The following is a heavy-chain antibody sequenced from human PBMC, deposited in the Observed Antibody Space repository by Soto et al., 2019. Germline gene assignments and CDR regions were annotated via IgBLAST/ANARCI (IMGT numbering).Heavy chain of an antibody. CDR3: AKPIVVVVAATASAFDI. CDR1: GFTFSSYA. CDR2: ISGSGGST. Sequence: VQLLESGGGLVQPGGSLRLSCAASGFTFSSYAMSWVRQAPGKGLEWVSAISGSGGSTYYADSVKGRFTISRDNSKNTLYLQMNSLRAEDTAVYYCAKPIVVVVAATASAFDIWGQGTMVTVSS. D-gene: IGHD2-15*01. J-gene: IGHJ3*02. V-gene: IGHV3-23*01.